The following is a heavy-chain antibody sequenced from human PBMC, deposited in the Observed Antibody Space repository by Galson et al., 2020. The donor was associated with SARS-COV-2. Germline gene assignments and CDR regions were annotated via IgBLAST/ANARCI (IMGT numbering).Heavy chain of an antibody. V-gene: IGHV4-59*01. CDR3: ARDQEIRLREGYSYGDYGMDV. J-gene: IGHJ6*02. CDR2: IYYSGST. Sequence: ASETLSLTCTVSGGSISSYYWSWIRQPPGKGLEWIGYIYYSGSTNYNPSLKSRVTISVDTSKNQFSLKLSSVTAADTAVYYCARDQEIRLREGYSYGDYGMDVWGQGTTVTVSS. D-gene: IGHD5-18*01. CDR1: GGSISSYY.